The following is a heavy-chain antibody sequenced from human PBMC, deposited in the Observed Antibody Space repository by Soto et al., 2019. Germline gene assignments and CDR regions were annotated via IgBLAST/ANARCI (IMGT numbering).Heavy chain of an antibody. J-gene: IGHJ4*02. CDR3: ARQRTTVVTQAYFAY. Sequence: TLSLTCIVSGESISSSSYYWGWIRQPPGKGLEWIGSIYHSGRTYYNPSLKSRVSISIDPSKNQFSLKLSSVTAADTARYYCARQRTTVVTQAYFAYWGQGALVTVSS. CDR1: GESISSSSYY. D-gene: IGHD2-21*02. V-gene: IGHV4-39*01. CDR2: IYHSGRT.